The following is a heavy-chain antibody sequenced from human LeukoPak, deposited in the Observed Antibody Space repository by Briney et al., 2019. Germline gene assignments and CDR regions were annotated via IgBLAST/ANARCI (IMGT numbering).Heavy chain of an antibody. CDR3: AKDMRGIVGVIDY. Sequence: GGSLRLSCAASGFTFSSYSMNWVRQAPGKGLEWVSGISWNSGSIGYADSVKGRFTISRDNAKNSLYLQMNSLGAEDTALYYCAKDMRGIVGVIDYWGQGTLVTVSS. CDR2: ISWNSGSI. V-gene: IGHV3-9*01. CDR1: GFTFSSYS. D-gene: IGHD1-26*01. J-gene: IGHJ4*02.